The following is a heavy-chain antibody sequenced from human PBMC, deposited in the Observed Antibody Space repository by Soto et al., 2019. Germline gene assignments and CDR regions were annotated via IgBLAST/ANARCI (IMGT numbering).Heavy chain of an antibody. J-gene: IGHJ2*01. Sequence: QVQLQESGPGLVKPSQTLSLTCTVSGGSISSGGYYWSWIRQHPGKGLEWIGYIYYSGSTYYNPSLRSRVTISVATSKYHFSLKLSSVTAADTAVYYCARGYYVFWSGYFLWYFDLWGRGTLVTVSS. D-gene: IGHD3-3*01. CDR2: IYYSGST. CDR3: ARGYYVFWSGYFLWYFDL. CDR1: GGSISSGGYY. V-gene: IGHV4-31*03.